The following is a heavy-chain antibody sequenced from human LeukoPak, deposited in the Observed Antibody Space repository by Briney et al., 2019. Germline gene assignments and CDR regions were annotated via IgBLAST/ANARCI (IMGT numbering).Heavy chain of an antibody. CDR3: ASAVAGPFDP. Sequence: PGGSLRLSCAASGFTFSSYWMNWVRQAPGKGLEWVANIKQDGSEKYYVDSVKGRFTISRDNAKNSLYLQMNSLRAEDTAVYHCASAVAGPFDPWGQGTLVTVSS. J-gene: IGHJ5*02. CDR1: GFTFSSYW. V-gene: IGHV3-7*01. D-gene: IGHD6-13*01. CDR2: IKQDGSEK.